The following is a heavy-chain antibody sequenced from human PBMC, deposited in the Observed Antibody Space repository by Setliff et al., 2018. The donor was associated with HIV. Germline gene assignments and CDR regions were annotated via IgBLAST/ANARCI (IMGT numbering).Heavy chain of an antibody. CDR2: ITDSGDST. CDR3: AKVPGSGIVRYFDY. V-gene: IGHV3-23*01. J-gene: IGHJ4*02. CDR1: GFTFATYA. D-gene: IGHD3-22*01. Sequence: GGSLRLSCAASGFTFATYAMNWVRQAPGKGLEWVSTITDSGDSTYYADSVKGRFTISRDNSKNTLYLQMNSLTDADTALYYCAKVPGSGIVRYFDYWGQGTLVTVSS.